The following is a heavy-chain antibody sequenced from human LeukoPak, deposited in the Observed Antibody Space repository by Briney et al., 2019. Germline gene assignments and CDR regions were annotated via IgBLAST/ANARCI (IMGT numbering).Heavy chain of an antibody. D-gene: IGHD2-2*01. CDR2: IFPGDSDT. CDR3: ASLSGYCSSTSCYRLNWFDR. J-gene: IGHJ5*02. CDR1: GSSFTSYW. Sequence: GEPLNTSCKASGSSFTSYWIGGVRQMPGKGREWMGIIFPGDSDTRYNPSFQGQVTISADKSISTAYLQESSLKASDPAMCYCASLSGYCSSTSCYRLNWFDRWGQGTLVTVSS. V-gene: IGHV5-51*01.